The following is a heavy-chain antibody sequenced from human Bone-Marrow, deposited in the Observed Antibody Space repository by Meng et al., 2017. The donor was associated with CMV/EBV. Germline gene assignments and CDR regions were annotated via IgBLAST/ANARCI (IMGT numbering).Heavy chain of an antibody. Sequence: VEMREGGGGLITQEGSLRLSCEDSGLTLRKYWMHCVRHAPGEGLVWVYRINEDGRITSYEDSVKGRFTICSDNARKTLYIHMNSLRADASAVYYCARALSGSRDYWGRGTLVTVSS. J-gene: IGHJ4*02. CDR3: ARALSGSRDY. D-gene: IGHD1-26*01. CDR2: INEDGRIT. V-gene: IGHV3-74*03. CDR1: GLTLRKYW.